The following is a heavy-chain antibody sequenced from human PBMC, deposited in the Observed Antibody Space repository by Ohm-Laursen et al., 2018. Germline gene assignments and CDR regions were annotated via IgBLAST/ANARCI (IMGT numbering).Heavy chain of an antibody. CDR1: GYTFTSYG. D-gene: IGHD1-7*01. J-gene: IGHJ4*02. Sequence: ASVKVSCKASGYTFTSYGISWVRQAPGQGLEWMGWISAYNGNTNYAQKFQGRVTITADESTSTAYMELSSLRSEDTAVYYCARDRGITGTTEFDYWGQGTLVTVSS. CDR2: ISAYNGNT. CDR3: ARDRGITGTTEFDY. V-gene: IGHV1-18*01.